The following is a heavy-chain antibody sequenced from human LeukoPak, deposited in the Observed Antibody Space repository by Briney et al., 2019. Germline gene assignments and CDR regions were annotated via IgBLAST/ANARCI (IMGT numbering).Heavy chain of an antibody. CDR1: GFTFSSYG. CDR3: AKDRDGYVDY. D-gene: IGHD3-10*01. V-gene: IGHV3-30*18. J-gene: IGHJ4*02. Sequence: PGGSLRLSCAASGFTFSSYGMHWARQAPGKGLEWVAVISYDGSNKYYADSVKGRFTISRDNSKNTLYLQMNSLRAEDTAVYYCAKDRDGYVDYWGQGTLVTVSS. CDR2: ISYDGSNK.